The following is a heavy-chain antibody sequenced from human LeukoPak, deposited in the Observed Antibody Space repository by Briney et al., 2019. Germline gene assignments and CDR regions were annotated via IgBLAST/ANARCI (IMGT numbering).Heavy chain of an antibody. V-gene: IGHV4-59*01. D-gene: IGHD3-10*01. CDR3: AREGMYYYGSGSRMSSYYYYGMDV. Sequence: SETLSLTCTVSGGSISSYYWSWIRQPPGKGLEWMGYIYYSGSTNYNPSLKSRVTISVDTSKNQFSLKLSSVTAADTAVYYCAREGMYYYGSGSRMSSYYYYGMDVWGQGTTVTVSS. CDR1: GGSISSYY. CDR2: IYYSGST. J-gene: IGHJ6*02.